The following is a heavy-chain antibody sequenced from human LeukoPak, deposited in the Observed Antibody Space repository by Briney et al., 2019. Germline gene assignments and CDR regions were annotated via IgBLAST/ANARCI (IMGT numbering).Heavy chain of an antibody. V-gene: IGHV1-24*01. CDR3: ARGRDYYGSGSPNDAFDI. D-gene: IGHD3-10*01. Sequence: ASVKVSCKVSGYTLTELSMHWVRQAPGKGLEWMGGFDPEDGETIYAQKFQGRVTMTEDTSTDTAYMELSSLRSEDTAVYYCARGRDYYGSGSPNDAFDIWGQGTMVTVSS. CDR2: FDPEDGET. CDR1: GYTLTELS. J-gene: IGHJ3*02.